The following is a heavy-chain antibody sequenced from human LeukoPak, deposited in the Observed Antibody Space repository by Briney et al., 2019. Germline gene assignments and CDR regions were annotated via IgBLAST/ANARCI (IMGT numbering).Heavy chain of an antibody. Sequence: SVKVSCKASGGTFSSYAISWVRQAPGQGLEWMGGIIPIFGTANYAQKFQGRVTITADESTSTAYMELSSLRSEDTAIYYCASPVKYYDTWSGYPPFDYWGQGTLVTVSS. CDR1: GGTFSSYA. CDR2: IIPIFGTA. D-gene: IGHD3-3*01. CDR3: ASPVKYYDTWSGYPPFDY. V-gene: IGHV1-69*13. J-gene: IGHJ4*02.